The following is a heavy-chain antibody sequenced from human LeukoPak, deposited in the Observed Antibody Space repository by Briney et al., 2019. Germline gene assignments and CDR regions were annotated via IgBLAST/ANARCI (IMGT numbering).Heavy chain of an antibody. CDR3: ARDSAPGDTYGLLGIDS. D-gene: IGHD5-18*01. J-gene: IGHJ4*02. CDR1: GYTFTGYY. Sequence: ASVKVSCKASGYTFTGYYMHWVRQAPGQGLEWMGWINPNSGGTNYAQKFQGRVTMTRDTSISTAYMELSRLRSDDTVVYYCARDSAPGDTYGLLGIDSWGQGTLVTVSS. V-gene: IGHV1-2*02. CDR2: INPNSGGT.